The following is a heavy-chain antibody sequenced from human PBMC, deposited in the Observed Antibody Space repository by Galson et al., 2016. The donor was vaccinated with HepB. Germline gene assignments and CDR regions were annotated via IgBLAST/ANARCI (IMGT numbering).Heavy chain of an antibody. V-gene: IGHV4-39*01. Sequence: ETLSLTCTVSGGSISSSSYFWAWIRQPPGKGLDWIGSIYYSGTTHYNLSLQSRVSISVDTSKNQFSLSLTSVSAADTAMYSCARQDRAGLVNFWGQGTMVTVSS. CDR2: IYYSGTT. CDR1: GGSISSSSYF. CDR3: ARQDRAGLVNF. D-gene: IGHD6-19*01. J-gene: IGHJ3*01.